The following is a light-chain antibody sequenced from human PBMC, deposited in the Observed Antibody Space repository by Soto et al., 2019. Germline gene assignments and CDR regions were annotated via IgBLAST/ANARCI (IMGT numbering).Light chain of an antibody. CDR3: QKLHNFPLT. Sequence: DIQMTQSPSTLSSSVGDRVTITCRATQTINTRLAWYQQKPGKAPKLLIYDASSLESGVPSRFSGSGSGTEFTLTISSLQPDDFASYYCQKLHNFPLTFGQGTRLEIK. CDR2: DAS. CDR1: QTINTR. V-gene: IGKV1-5*01. J-gene: IGKJ5*01.